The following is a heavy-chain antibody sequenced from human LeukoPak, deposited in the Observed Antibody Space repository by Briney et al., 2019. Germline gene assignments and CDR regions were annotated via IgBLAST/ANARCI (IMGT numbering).Heavy chain of an antibody. Sequence: GGSLRLSCIASGFTFGDYAMTWVRQAPGKGLEWVGRIKSKTDGGTTDYAAPVKGRFTISRDDSKNTLYLQMNSLKTEDTAVYYCTTAFGELLIDYWGQGTLVTVSS. V-gene: IGHV3-15*01. D-gene: IGHD3-10*01. CDR2: IKSKTDGGTT. CDR3: TTAFGELLIDY. CDR1: GFTFGDYA. J-gene: IGHJ4*02.